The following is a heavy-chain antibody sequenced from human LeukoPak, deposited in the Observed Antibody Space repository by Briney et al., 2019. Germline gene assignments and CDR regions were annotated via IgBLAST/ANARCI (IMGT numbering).Heavy chain of an antibody. Sequence: PGGSLRLSCAASGFXFSNYWIHWVRQVPGKGLVWVSRIMTDGSSTNYADSVKGRFSIFRDNAKNSLYLQMNSLRDEDTAVYYCARQSWVSGNIDYWGQGTLVTVSS. CDR3: ARQSWVSGNIDY. D-gene: IGHD3-10*01. CDR1: GFXFSNYW. CDR2: IMTDGSST. J-gene: IGHJ4*02. V-gene: IGHV3-74*01.